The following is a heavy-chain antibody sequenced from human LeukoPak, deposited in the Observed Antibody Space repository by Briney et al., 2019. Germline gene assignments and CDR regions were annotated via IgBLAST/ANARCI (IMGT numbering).Heavy chain of an antibody. Sequence: SETLSLTCTVSGGSISSYYWGWIRQPAGKGLEWIGRIYTSGSTNYNPSLKSRVTMSVDTSKNQFSLKLSSVTAADTAVYYCASGLRYFDWFLNYWGQGTLVTVSS. CDR2: IYTSGST. D-gene: IGHD3-9*01. CDR3: ASGLRYFDWFLNY. V-gene: IGHV4-4*07. J-gene: IGHJ4*02. CDR1: GGSISSYY.